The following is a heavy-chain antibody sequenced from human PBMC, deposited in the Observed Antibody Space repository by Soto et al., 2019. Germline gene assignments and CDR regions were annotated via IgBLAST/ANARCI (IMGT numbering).Heavy chain of an antibody. J-gene: IGHJ4*02. Sequence: SETLSLTCAVSGGSISSGGYSWSWIRQPPGKGLEWIGYIYHSGSTYYNPSLKSRVTISVDRSKNQFSLKLSSVTAADTAVYYCARVRAVAGGHYFDYWGQGTTVTVSS. D-gene: IGHD6-19*01. CDR1: GGSISSGGYS. V-gene: IGHV4-30-2*01. CDR3: ARVRAVAGGHYFDY. CDR2: IYHSGST.